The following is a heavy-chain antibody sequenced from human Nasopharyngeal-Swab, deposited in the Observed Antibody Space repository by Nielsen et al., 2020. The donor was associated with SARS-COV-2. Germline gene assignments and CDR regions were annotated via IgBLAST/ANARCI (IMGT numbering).Heavy chain of an antibody. CDR1: GFTFSSYS. V-gene: IGHV3-48*01. Sequence: GESLKISCAASGFTFSSYSMNWVRQAPGKGLEWVSYISSSSSTIYYADSVKGRFTISRDNAKNSLYLQMNSLRAEDTAVYYCARDGSGYYLDYWGQGTLVTVYS. D-gene: IGHD3-3*01. CDR2: ISSSSSTI. CDR3: ARDGSGYYLDY. J-gene: IGHJ4*02.